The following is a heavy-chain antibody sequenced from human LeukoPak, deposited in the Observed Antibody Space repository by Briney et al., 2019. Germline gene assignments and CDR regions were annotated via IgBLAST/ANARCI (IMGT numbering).Heavy chain of an antibody. CDR1: GFTFSSYW. Sequence: GGSLRLSCAASGFTFSSYWMSCVRQAPGKGLEWVANIKQDGSEKYYVDSVKGRFTISRDNAKNSLYLQMNSLRAEDTAVYYCAAVLLWFGESETVDYWGQGTLVTVSS. D-gene: IGHD3-10*01. CDR3: AAVLLWFGESETVDY. J-gene: IGHJ4*02. V-gene: IGHV3-7*01. CDR2: IKQDGSEK.